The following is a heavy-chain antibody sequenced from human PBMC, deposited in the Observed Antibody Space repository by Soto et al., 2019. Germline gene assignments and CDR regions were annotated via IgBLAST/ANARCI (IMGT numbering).Heavy chain of an antibody. V-gene: IGHV1-69*08. D-gene: IGHD3-10*01. CDR1: GGTFSSYT. CDR2: IIPILGIA. Sequence: QVQLVQSGAEVKKPGSSVKVSCKASGGTFSSYTISWVRQAPGQGLEWMGRIIPILGIANYAQKFQGRVTITADKSTSTAYMELSSLGSEDTAVYYCAREVGPMVRGVMVSYYGMDVWGQGTTVTVSS. CDR3: AREVGPMVRGVMVSYYGMDV. J-gene: IGHJ6*02.